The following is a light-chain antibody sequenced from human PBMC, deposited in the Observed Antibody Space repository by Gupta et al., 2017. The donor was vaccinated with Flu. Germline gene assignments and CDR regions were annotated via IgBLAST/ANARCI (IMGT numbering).Light chain of an antibody. CDR1: SSNIGAGYD. V-gene: IGLV1-40*01. CDR3: QSYDTSLSGWV. CDR2: GSS. J-gene: IGLJ3*02. Sequence: QSVLTQPSSVSAAPGQRVTISCTGSSSNIGAGYDVHWYQQLPGTAPKVLIYGSSNRPSGVPDRFFASKSGTSASLAITGLQAEDEADYYCQSYDTSLSGWVFGGGTKVTAL.